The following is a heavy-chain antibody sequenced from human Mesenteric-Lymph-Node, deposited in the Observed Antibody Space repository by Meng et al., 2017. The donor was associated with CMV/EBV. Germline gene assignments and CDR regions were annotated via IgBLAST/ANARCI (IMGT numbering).Heavy chain of an antibody. CDR2: IRYDGSNK. V-gene: IGHV3-30*02. D-gene: IGHD3-10*01. J-gene: IGHJ6*02. Sequence: GESLKISCAASGFTFSSYSMNWVRQAPGKGLEWVAFIRYDGSNKYYADSVKGRFTISRDNSKNTLYLQMNSLRAEDTAVYYCAKVIDGSGSLVRSHYYSGMDVWGQGTTVTVSS. CDR1: GFTFSSYS. CDR3: AKVIDGSGSLVRSHYYSGMDV.